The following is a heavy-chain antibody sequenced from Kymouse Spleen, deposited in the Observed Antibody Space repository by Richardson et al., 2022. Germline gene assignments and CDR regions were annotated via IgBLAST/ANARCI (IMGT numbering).Heavy chain of an antibody. D-gene: IGHD6-6*01. J-gene: IGHJ4*02. Sequence: QVQLVESGGGVVQPGRSLRLSCAASGFTFSSYGMHWVRQAPGKGLEWVAVIWYDGSNKYYADSVKGRFTISRDNSKNTLYLQMNSLRAEDTAVYYCARDQYSSSSWDYWGQGTLVTVSS. CDR3: ARDQYSSSSWDY. CDR1: GFTFSSYG. CDR2: IWYDGSNK. V-gene: IGHV3-33*01.